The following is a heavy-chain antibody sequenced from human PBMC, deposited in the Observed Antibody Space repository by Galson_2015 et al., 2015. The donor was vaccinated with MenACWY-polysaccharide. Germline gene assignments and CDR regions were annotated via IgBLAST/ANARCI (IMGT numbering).Heavy chain of an antibody. D-gene: IGHD2/OR15-2a*01. CDR1: GFTFSSYA. Sequence: SPRLSCAASGFTFSSYAIHWVRQAPGKGLEWVAVISYDGINKYYADSVKGRFTISRDNSRYTVYLQMNSLRADDTTVYYCARDYCDRITCSGMDVWGQGTTVTVSS. CDR2: ISYDGINK. CDR3: ARDYCDRITCSGMDV. J-gene: IGHJ6*02. V-gene: IGHV3-30-3*01.